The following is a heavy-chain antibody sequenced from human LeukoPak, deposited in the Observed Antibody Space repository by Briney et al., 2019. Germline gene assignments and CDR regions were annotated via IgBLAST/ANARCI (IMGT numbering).Heavy chain of an antibody. V-gene: IGHV4-59*08. D-gene: IGHD3-22*01. CDR2: IYYSGST. CDR3: ARFQVPYYYDSSGYYHYFDY. Sequence: ASETLSLTCTVSGGSISSYYWSWIRQPPGKGLEWIGYIYYSGSTNYNPSLKSRVTISVDTSKNQFSLKLSSVTAADTAVYYCARFQVPYYYDSSGYYHYFDYWGQGTLVTVSS. CDR1: GGSISSYY. J-gene: IGHJ4*02.